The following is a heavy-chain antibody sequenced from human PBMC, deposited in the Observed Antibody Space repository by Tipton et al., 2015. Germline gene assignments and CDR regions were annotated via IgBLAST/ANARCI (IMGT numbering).Heavy chain of an antibody. J-gene: IGHJ4*02. D-gene: IGHD3-10*01. Sequence: QVQLVQSGDEVKKTGASVKVSCKTSGNTFTIYGISWVRQASGQGLEWMGWIRAYNGNTNYAQKLQCRFTMTTATSTSTAYMELRSLRSDDTTVYYCARSENYYSSGSPLYYWGQLPLVSVS. V-gene: IGHV1-18*01. CDR1: GNTFTIYG. CDR2: IRAYNGNT. CDR3: ARSENYYSSGSPLYY.